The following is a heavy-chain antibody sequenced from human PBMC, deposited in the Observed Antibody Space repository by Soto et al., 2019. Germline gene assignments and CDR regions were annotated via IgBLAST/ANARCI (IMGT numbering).Heavy chain of an antibody. CDR2: IKSRTDGGTT. CDR3: TTVRPILSPDFDY. Sequence: PGGSLRLSCAASGFTFSNAWMSWVRQAPGKGLEWVGRIKSRTDGGTTDYAAPVKGRFTISRDDSKNTLYLQMNSLKTEDTAVYYCTTVRPILSPDFDYWGQGTLVTVSS. J-gene: IGHJ4*02. D-gene: IGHD3-3*01. CDR1: GFTFSNAW. V-gene: IGHV3-15*01.